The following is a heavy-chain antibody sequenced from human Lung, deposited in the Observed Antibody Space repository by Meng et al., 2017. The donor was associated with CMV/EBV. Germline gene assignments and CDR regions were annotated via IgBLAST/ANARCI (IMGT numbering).Heavy chain of an antibody. V-gene: IGHV3-30*04. CDR2: ISYDGSNK. J-gene: IGHJ4*02. D-gene: IGHD3-3*01. Sequence: SCAASGFTFSSYAMHWVRQAPGKGLEWVAVISYDGSNKYYADSVKGRFTISRDNSKNTLYLQMNSLRAEDTAVYYCARPNVHYDFWSGCDYWGQGTLVTVSS. CDR1: GFTFSSYA. CDR3: ARPNVHYDFWSGCDY.